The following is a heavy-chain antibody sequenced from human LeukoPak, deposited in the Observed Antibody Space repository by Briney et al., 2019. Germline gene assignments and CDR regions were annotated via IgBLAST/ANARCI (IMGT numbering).Heavy chain of an antibody. V-gene: IGHV1-69*05. CDR2: IIPIFGTA. Sequence: ASVKVSCKASGYTFTSYGISWVRQAPGQGLEWMGGIIPIFGTANYAQKFQGRVTITTDESTSTAYMELSSLRSEDTAVYYCARAAAGNYYYYYMDVWGKGTTVTVSS. D-gene: IGHD6-25*01. CDR1: GYTFTSYG. J-gene: IGHJ6*03. CDR3: ARAAAGNYYYYYMDV.